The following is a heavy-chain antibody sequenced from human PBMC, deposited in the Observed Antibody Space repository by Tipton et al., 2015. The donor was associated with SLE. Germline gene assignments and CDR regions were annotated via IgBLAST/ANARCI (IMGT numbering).Heavy chain of an antibody. CDR2: IIPIFGTS. CDR1: GGTFSSNG. V-gene: IGHV1-69*01. J-gene: IGHJ6*03. Sequence: QLVQSGAEVKKPGSSVKVSCKASGGTFSSNGISWVRQAPGQGLEWMGGIIPIFGTSNYAQKFQGRVTINADESASTAYMELSSLRSEDTALYYCARDPQLRGSGSEYYYMDVWGKGTTVTVSS. CDR3: ARDPQLRGSGSEYYYMDV. D-gene: IGHD3-10*01.